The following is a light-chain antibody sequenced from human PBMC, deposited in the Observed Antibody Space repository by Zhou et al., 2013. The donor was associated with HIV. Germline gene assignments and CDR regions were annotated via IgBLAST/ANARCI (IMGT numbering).Light chain of an antibody. J-gene: IGKJ2*01. CDR2: DAS. CDR1: QDISNY. CDR3: QQANRFPQT. V-gene: IGKV1-33*01. Sequence: DIQMTQSPSSLSASVGDRVTITCQASQDISNYLNWYQQKPGKAPKLLIYDASILQTGVPSRFSGSGFGTDFTLTINRLHPEDFATYYCQQANRFPQTFGQGTKV.